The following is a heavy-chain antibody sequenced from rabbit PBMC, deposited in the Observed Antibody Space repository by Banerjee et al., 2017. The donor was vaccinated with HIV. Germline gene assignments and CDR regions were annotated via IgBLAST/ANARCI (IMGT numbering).Heavy chain of an antibody. D-gene: IGHD4-2*01. V-gene: IGHV1S45*01. Sequence: QEQLEESGGGLVKPEGSLTLTCKASGFSFSNKYVMCWVRQAPGKGLEWIACINTSSGNTVYASWAKGRFTISKTSSTTVTLQLTSLTAADTATYFCARGYAVAAGYGDGYYFNLWGPGTLVTVS. CDR1: GFSFSNKYV. J-gene: IGHJ4*01. CDR3: ARGYAVAAGYGDGYYFNL. CDR2: INTSSGNT.